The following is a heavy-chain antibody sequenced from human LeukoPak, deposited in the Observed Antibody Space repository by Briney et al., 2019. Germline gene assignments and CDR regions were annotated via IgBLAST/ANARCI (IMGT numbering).Heavy chain of an antibody. CDR1: GFIFNTYV. Sequence: SGGSLRLSCAASGFIFNTYVMNWVRQAPGKGLEWVSTIADSGRSTYYAHSVKGPFTISRDNSKNKLYLQMNSLRAEDTALYYCARNMDTSGWYSFDSWGQGTLVTVSS. CDR2: IADSGRST. J-gene: IGHJ4*02. V-gene: IGHV3-23*01. D-gene: IGHD6-19*01. CDR3: ARNMDTSGWYSFDS.